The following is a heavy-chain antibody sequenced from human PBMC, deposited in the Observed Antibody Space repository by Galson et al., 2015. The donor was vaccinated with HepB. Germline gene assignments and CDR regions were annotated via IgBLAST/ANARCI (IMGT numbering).Heavy chain of an antibody. J-gene: IGHJ4*02. CDR1: GFSFSSYD. CDR2: LSYDGRNT. D-gene: IGHD6-19*01. Sequence: SLRLSCAASGFSFSSYDMHWVRQAPGKGLEWVAILSYDGRNTYSADSVKGRFTVSSDNSKNTLYLQLNSLRHEDTAVYYCAKDSRYISGWYTGRGGLDFWGQGTLVTVAS. V-gene: IGHV3-30*18. CDR3: AKDSRYISGWYTGRGGLDF.